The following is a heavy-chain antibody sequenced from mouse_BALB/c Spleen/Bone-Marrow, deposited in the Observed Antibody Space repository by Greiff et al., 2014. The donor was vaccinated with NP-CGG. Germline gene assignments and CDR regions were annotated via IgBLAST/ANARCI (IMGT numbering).Heavy chain of an antibody. CDR3: ASLTGTFDY. CDR1: GFNIKDTY. V-gene: IGHV14-3*02. J-gene: IGHJ2*01. D-gene: IGHD4-1*01. Sequence: VQLQQPGTDLVKPGASVKLSCTASGFNIKDTYMHWVKQRPEQGLDWIGRIDPASGNVQYDPKFQGRAAITADTSSNTAYLQLSSLTSEGTAVYYCASLTGTFDYWGQGTPLTVSS. CDR2: IDPASGNV.